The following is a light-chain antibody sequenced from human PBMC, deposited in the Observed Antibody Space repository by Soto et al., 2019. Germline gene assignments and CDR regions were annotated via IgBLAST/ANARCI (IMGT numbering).Light chain of an antibody. CDR2: DVS. J-gene: IGKJ1*01. CDR1: QGIRGR. V-gene: IGKV1-5*01. CDR3: QQYNSYST. Sequence: DIQMTQSPSTLSTSVGDRVTITCRASQGIRGRLAWYQQKPGKAPNLLIYDVSNLESGVPSRFSGTGSGTEFTLTINSLQPDDFATYYCQQYNSYSTFGPGTKVEVK.